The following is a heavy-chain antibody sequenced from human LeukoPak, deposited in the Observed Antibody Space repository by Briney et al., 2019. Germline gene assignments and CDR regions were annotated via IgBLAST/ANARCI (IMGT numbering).Heavy chain of an antibody. CDR2: IKQDGSEK. V-gene: IGHV3-7*01. D-gene: IGHD3-22*01. Sequence: GGSLRLSCAASGFTFSSYWMSWVHQAPGKGLEWVANIKQDGSEKYYVDSVKGRFTISRDNAKNSLYLQMNSLGAEDTAVYYCARVDRRDYYDSSGSPFDYWGQGTLVTVSS. CDR1: GFTFSSYW. CDR3: ARVDRRDYYDSSGSPFDY. J-gene: IGHJ4*02.